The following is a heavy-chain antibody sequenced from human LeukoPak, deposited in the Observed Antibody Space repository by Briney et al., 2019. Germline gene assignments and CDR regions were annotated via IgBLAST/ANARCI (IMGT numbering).Heavy chain of an antibody. Sequence: KTGGSLRLSCAASGFTFSRFWMHWVRQAPGKGLMWVSRINSDGSTANYADSVKGRFTISRDNAKDTQYLEMSSLRAEDTAVYYCARGTMIQGDNWFDPWGQGTLVTVSS. V-gene: IGHV3-74*01. CDR2: INSDGSTA. D-gene: IGHD3-22*01. J-gene: IGHJ5*02. CDR1: GFTFSRFW. CDR3: ARGTMIQGDNWFDP.